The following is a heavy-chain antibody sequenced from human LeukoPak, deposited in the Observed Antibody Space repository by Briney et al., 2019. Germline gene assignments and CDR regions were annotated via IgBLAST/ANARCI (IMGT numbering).Heavy chain of an antibody. Sequence: GGSLRLSCAASGFTFDDYAMPWVRQAPGKGLEWVSGISWNSGSIGYADSVKGRFTISRDNAKNSLYLQMNSLRAEDTALYYCAKGMVRGVSANFDYWGQGTLVTVSS. CDR2: ISWNSGSI. CDR1: GFTFDDYA. J-gene: IGHJ4*02. D-gene: IGHD3-10*01. V-gene: IGHV3-9*01. CDR3: AKGMVRGVSANFDY.